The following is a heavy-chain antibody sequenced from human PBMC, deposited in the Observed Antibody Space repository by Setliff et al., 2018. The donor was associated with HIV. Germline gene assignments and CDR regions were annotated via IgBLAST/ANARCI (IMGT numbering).Heavy chain of an antibody. CDR3: ARRDGRSMNAFQI. V-gene: IGHV5-51*01. CDR2: IYPDDSNI. Sequence: GESLKISCKALDYTFSTYWIGWVRQMPGEGLEWMGVIYPDDSNIRYNPSFQSQVTISADKSIATAYLEIHNLKASDTATYYCARRDGRSMNAFQIWGPGTKVTVTS. CDR1: DYTFSTYW. D-gene: IGHD6-13*01. J-gene: IGHJ3*01.